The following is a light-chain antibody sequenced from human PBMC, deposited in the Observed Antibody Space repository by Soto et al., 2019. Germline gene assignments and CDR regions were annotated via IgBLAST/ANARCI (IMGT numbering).Light chain of an antibody. Sequence: EIVMTPSPATLSVSPGDRTTLSGRASQSVGNDLAWYQQKPGQAPRLLIYDASTRATGIPARFSGSGSGTEFTLTISSLLSEDFAVYSCQQYNNWPLTFGGGTKVDIK. CDR3: QQYNNWPLT. J-gene: IGKJ4*01. CDR1: QSVGND. CDR2: DAS. V-gene: IGKV3D-15*01.